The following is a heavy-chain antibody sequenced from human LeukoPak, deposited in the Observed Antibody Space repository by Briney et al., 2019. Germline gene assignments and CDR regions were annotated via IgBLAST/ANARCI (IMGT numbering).Heavy chain of an antibody. Sequence: PGGSLRLSCVASGFTFSSYWMHWVRQDPRKGLVWVSRINGDGRNINYADSVRGRFTISRDNAKNTLYLQMNSLRAEDTALYYCAKDMGHRATVVTPHFAFDIWGQGTMVTVSS. CDR1: GFTFSSYW. J-gene: IGHJ3*02. CDR3: AKDMGHRATVVTPHFAFDI. V-gene: IGHV3-74*01. CDR2: INGDGRNI. D-gene: IGHD4-23*01.